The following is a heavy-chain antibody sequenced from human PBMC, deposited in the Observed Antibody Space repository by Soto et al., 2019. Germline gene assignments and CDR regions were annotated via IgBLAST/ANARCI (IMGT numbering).Heavy chain of an antibody. Sequence: SETLSLTCTVSGGSISSHYWTWIRQPPGKGLEWIGYIYYSGNTNYNPSLKSRVTISVDTSKNQFSLKLSSVTAADTAVYYCARQMGTTVTTRVFDYWGQGTLVTVSS. CDR2: IYYSGNT. D-gene: IGHD4-17*01. J-gene: IGHJ4*02. V-gene: IGHV4-59*08. CDR3: ARQMGTTVTTRVFDY. CDR1: GGSISSHY.